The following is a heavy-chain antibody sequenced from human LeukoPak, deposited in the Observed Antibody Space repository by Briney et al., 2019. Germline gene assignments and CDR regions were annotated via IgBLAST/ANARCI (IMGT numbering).Heavy chain of an antibody. CDR3: ARVGSRYGADAFDI. V-gene: IGHV4-59*01. D-gene: IGHD5-18*01. CDR1: GGSINSYY. CDR2: IYYTGRT. J-gene: IGHJ3*02. Sequence: SETLSLTCTITGGSINSYYWSWVRLPPGKGLEWVGYIYYTGRTTYSPSLESRVSISLDTSKDQFSLRLNPVTAADTAVYYCARVGSRYGADAFDIWGRGAMVIVS.